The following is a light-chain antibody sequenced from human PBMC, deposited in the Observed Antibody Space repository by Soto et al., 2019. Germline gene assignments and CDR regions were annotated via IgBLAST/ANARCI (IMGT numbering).Light chain of an antibody. J-gene: IGKJ4*01. CDR3: QQRSYWLT. V-gene: IGKV3D-20*02. Sequence: IVLTQSPGTLSLSPWEIGALSCRASQSVSSNYVAWYQQKPGQAPRLLISGASNRATGIPARFSGSGSGTDFTLTISSLEPEDFAVYYCQQRSYWLTFGEGTKVDIK. CDR2: GAS. CDR1: QSVSSNY.